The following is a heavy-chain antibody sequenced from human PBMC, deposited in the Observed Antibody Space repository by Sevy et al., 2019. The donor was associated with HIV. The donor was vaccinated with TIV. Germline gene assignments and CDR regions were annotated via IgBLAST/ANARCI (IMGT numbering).Heavy chain of an antibody. CDR2: IGGSGGST. Sequence: GESLKISCAASQFAFSDYAMTWVRQAPGKGLEWVASIGGSGGSTYYAESVRGRFTISRDNDKHVVYLQMDTLRVADTALYFCAKARMAARSLNPCLLNFDSWGQGTLVTVSS. J-gene: IGHJ5*01. D-gene: IGHD6-6*01. V-gene: IGHV3-23*01. CDR3: AKARMAARSLNPCLLNFDS. CDR1: QFAFSDYA.